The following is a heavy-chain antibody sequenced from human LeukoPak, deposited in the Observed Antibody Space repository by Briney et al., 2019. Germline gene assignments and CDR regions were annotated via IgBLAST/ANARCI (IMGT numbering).Heavy chain of an antibody. J-gene: IGHJ4*02. CDR3: ARGDDFSGDH. CDR1: GFTFSNFW. D-gene: IGHD1-1*01. CDR2: IHPEGNEE. Sequence: GGSLRLSCAVSGFTFSNFWMSWVRQAPGRGLEWVASIHPEGNEEYHVESVKGRFTISRDNTKNLLFLQMNGLRVEDTAVYYCARGDDFSGDHWGQGTLVTVSS. V-gene: IGHV3-7*04.